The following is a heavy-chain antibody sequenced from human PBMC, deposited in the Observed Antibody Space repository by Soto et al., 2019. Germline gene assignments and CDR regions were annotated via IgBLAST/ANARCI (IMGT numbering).Heavy chain of an antibody. CDR1: GFTFDDYA. Sequence: GGSLRLSCAASGFTFDDYAMHWVRQAPGKGLEWVSGISWNSGSIGYADSVKGRFTISRDNAKNSLYLQMNSLRAEDTALYYCAKDMSSSWYPEYYYGMDVWGQGTTVTV. CDR2: ISWNSGSI. CDR3: AKDMSSSWYPEYYYGMDV. D-gene: IGHD6-13*01. J-gene: IGHJ6*02. V-gene: IGHV3-9*01.